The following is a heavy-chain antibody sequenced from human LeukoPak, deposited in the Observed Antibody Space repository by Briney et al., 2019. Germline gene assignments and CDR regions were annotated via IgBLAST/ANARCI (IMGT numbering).Heavy chain of an antibody. V-gene: IGHV1-69*06. D-gene: IGHD3-22*01. CDR3: ATGPHYDSSGYYLVDY. J-gene: IGHJ4*02. CDR1: GATFRSSV. CDR2: ITPIFGTT. Sequence: GASVKVSCKASGATFRSSVISWVRQAPGQGLEWMGGITPIFGTTNYAQKFQGRVTMTEDTSTDTAYMELSSLRSEDTAVYYCATGPHYDSSGYYLVDYWGQGTLVTVSS.